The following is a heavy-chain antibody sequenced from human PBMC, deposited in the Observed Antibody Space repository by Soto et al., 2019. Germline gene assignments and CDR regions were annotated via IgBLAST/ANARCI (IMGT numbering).Heavy chain of an antibody. Sequence: TLSLTCAVYGGSFSGYYWSWIRQPPGKGLEWIGEINHSGSTNYNPSLKSRVTISVDTSKNQFSLKLSSVTAADTAVYYCARDWFNRWGILTNSFNYYYGMDVWGQGTTVTVSS. J-gene: IGHJ6*02. D-gene: IGHD3-16*01. CDR2: INHSGST. V-gene: IGHV4-34*01. CDR3: ARDWFNRWGILTNSFNYYYGMDV. CDR1: GGSFSGYY.